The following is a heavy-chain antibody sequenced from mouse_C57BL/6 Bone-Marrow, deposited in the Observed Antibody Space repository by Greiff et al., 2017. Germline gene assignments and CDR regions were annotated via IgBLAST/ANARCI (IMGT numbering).Heavy chain of an antibody. CDR3: VIYCGSRGAWFAD. CDR1: GYAFTNYL. CDR2: INPGSGGT. Sequence: QVQLQQSGAELVRPGTSVKVSCKASGYAFTNYLIEWVKQRPGQGLEWIGVINPGSGGTNYNEKFKGKATLTADKSSSTAYMQLSSLTSEDSAVYFCVIYCGSRGAWFADWGQGTLVTVSA. D-gene: IGHD1-1*01. J-gene: IGHJ3*01. V-gene: IGHV1-54*01.